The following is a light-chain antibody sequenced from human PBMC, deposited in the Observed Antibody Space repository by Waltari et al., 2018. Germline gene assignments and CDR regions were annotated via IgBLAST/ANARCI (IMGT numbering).Light chain of an antibody. CDR2: DAF. Sequence: DIQMTQSPSSLSASVGDRVTITCQASQDITDYLNWYQHKPGKAPKLLNYDAFNLETGVPSRFSGSGSGTDFTFTISSLQAEDIATYYCQQHDSLPITFGGGTKVEIK. CDR1: QDITDY. CDR3: QQHDSLPIT. V-gene: IGKV1-33*01. J-gene: IGKJ4*01.